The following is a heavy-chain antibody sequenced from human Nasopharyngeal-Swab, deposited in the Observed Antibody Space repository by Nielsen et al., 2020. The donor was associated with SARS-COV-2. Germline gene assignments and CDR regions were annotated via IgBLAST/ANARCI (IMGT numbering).Heavy chain of an antibody. J-gene: IGHJ5*01. Sequence: GSLRLSCSVSGDSFSSYYWSWIRQSAGKGLEWIGRIYGSGTIHYNPSLRSRVAMSVDTSKNQFSLKLSSVTAADTAVYYCARGLVDVNMMLVVIGFSYWLDSWGQGTLVTVSS. D-gene: IGHD3-22*01. CDR3: ARGLVDVNMMLVVIGFSYWLDS. CDR1: GDSFSSYY. V-gene: IGHV4-4*07. CDR2: IYGSGTI.